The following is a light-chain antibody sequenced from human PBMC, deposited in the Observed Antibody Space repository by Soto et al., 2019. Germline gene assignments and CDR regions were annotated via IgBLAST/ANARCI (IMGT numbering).Light chain of an antibody. J-gene: IGLJ3*02. CDR3: SSYTSRSTFWV. V-gene: IGLV2-14*01. CDR2: AVS. Sequence: QSALTQPASVSGSPGQSITISCTGTSSDVDGYKYVSLYQQHPGKAPKLMIYAVSNRPSGVSNRFSGSKSGDTASLTISGLQAEDEADYYCSSYTSRSTFWVFGGGPKLTVL. CDR1: SSDVDGYKY.